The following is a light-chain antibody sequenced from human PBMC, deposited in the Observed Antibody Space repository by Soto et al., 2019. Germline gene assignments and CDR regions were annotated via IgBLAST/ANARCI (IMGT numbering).Light chain of an antibody. CDR3: QQRLNWPPLT. V-gene: IGKV3-11*01. J-gene: IGKJ4*01. CDR2: DAS. CDR1: QSVDRF. Sequence: EIVLTQSPATLSLSPGERATLSCRTSQSVDRFLVWYQQKPGQAPRLLIYDASNRATGVPARFSGSGSGTDFTLTISSLEPEDFAVYYCQQRLNWPPLTFGGGTKVEI.